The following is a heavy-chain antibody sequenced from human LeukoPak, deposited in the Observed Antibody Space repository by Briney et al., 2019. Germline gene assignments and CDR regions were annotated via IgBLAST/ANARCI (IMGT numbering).Heavy chain of an antibody. Sequence: SETLSLTCTVSGGSISSYYWSWIRQPPGKGLEWIGYIYYSGSTNHNPSLKSRVTISIDASKNQFSLKLSSVTAADTAVYYCARLNKWELLGAFDIWGQGTMVTVSS. CDR3: ARLNKWELLGAFDI. D-gene: IGHD1-26*01. CDR1: GGSISSYY. CDR2: IYYSGST. V-gene: IGHV4-59*08. J-gene: IGHJ3*02.